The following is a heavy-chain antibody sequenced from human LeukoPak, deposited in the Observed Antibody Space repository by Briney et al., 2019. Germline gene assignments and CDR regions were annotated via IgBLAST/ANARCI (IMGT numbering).Heavy chain of an antibody. CDR3: ARGIVVQFYLTYYFDY. V-gene: IGHV4-59*01. Sequence: SQTLSLTCTVSGGSISSYYWSWLRQPPGKGLEWIGYIYYSGSTNYNPSLKSRVTISVDTSKNQFSLKLGSVTAADTAVYYCARGIVVQFYLTYYFDYWGQGTLVTVSS. J-gene: IGHJ4*02. D-gene: IGHD2-15*01. CDR1: GGSISSYY. CDR2: IYYSGST.